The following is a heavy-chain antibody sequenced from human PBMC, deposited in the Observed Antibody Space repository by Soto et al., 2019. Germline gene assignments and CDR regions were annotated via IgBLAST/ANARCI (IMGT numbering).Heavy chain of an antibody. CDR1: GGSISSGDYY. CDR3: ASTSFGYSYGYRY. CDR2: IYYSGST. Sequence: QVQLQESGPGLVKPSQTLSLTCTVSGGSISSGDYYWSCIRQPPGKGLEWIGYIYYSGSTYYNPSRKSRVTIAVATSTNQFSLKLSSVTAADTAVYYCASTSFGYSYGYRYWGQGTLVTVSS. D-gene: IGHD5-18*01. V-gene: IGHV4-30-4*01. J-gene: IGHJ4*02.